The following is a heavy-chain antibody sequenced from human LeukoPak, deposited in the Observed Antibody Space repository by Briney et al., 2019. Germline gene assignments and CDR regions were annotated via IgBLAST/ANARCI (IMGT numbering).Heavy chain of an antibody. CDR2: IYYRGST. CDR1: GGSISSGGYY. D-gene: IGHD3-16*01. Sequence: SETLSLTCTVSGGSISSGGYYWTWIRLHPGKGLEWIGYIYYRGSTYYNPSLKSRVTISVDTSKNQFSLKLSFVTAADTALYYCAREVIDPDGGGFYFYYMDVWGKGTTVTVSS. J-gene: IGHJ6*03. CDR3: AREVIDPDGGGFYFYYMDV. V-gene: IGHV4-31*03.